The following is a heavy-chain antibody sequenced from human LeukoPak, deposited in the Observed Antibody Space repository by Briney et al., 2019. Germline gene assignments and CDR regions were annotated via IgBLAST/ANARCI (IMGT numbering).Heavy chain of an antibody. Sequence: SETLSLTCTVSGGSISSSSYYWGWIRQPPGKGLEWIGSIYYSGSTYYNPSLKSRVTISVDTSKNQFSLKLSSVTAADTAVYYCARDSTMVRGESIWGQGTLVTVSS. D-gene: IGHD3-10*01. CDR3: ARDSTMVRGESI. V-gene: IGHV4-39*07. CDR2: IYYSGST. J-gene: IGHJ4*02. CDR1: GGSISSSSYY.